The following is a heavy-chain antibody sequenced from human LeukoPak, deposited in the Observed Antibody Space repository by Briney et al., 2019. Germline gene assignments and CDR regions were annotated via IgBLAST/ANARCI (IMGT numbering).Heavy chain of an antibody. CDR3: TTDLGTYYHGSQRLIPIDY. V-gene: IGHV3-15*01. D-gene: IGHD3-10*01. CDR1: GFTFTNAW. CDR2: IKSKTDGETT. J-gene: IGHJ4*02. Sequence: TGGSLRLSCVDSGFTFTNAWMSWVRQAPGKGLEWIGRIKSKTDGETTNYAEPVRGRFTISRDDSKSAVYLQMNSLTIEDTAVYYCTTDLGTYYHGSQRLIPIDYWGQGTLVTVSS.